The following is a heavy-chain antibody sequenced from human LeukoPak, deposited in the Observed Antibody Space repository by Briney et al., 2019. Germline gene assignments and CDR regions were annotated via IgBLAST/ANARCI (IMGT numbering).Heavy chain of an antibody. J-gene: IGHJ4*02. CDR2: IHYSGST. CDR3: VSQGS. CDR1: GGXISTSY. Sequence: SETLSLTCSVSGGXISTSYWNWIRQPPGKGLEWIGNIHYSGSTNYNPSLKSRVTISIDTSRHQFSLKLNSATAADTAVYYCVSQGSWGQGTLVTVSS. V-gene: IGHV4-59*08.